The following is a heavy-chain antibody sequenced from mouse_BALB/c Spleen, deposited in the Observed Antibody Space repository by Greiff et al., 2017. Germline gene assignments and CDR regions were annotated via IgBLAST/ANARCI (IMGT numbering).Heavy chain of an antibody. D-gene: IGHD2-4*01. CDR3: ASYYYDYAWFAY. J-gene: IGHJ3*01. Sequence: VKLVESGPGLVAPSQSLSITCTVSGFSLSRYSVHWVRQPPGKGLEWLGMIWGGGSTDYNSALKSRLSISKDNSKSQVFLKMNSLQTDDTAMYYCASYYYDYAWFAYWGQGTLVTVSA. CDR1: GFSLSRYS. CDR2: IWGGGST. V-gene: IGHV2-6-4*01.